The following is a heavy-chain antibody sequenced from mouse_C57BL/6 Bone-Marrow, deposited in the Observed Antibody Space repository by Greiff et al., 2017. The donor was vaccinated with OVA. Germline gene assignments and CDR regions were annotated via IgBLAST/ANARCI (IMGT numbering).Heavy chain of an antibody. J-gene: IGHJ3*01. CDR3: ATVFAY. Sequence: QVQLQQSGAELVRPGASVKMSCKASGYTFTSYTMNWVKQRPGQGLEWIGYINRRSGYTTYNQKFKDKDTLTALNSSITAYMQLSSLTSEDSAVYYCATVFAYWGQGTLVTVSA. CDR2: INRRSGYT. V-gene: IGHV1-4*01. CDR1: GYTFTSYT.